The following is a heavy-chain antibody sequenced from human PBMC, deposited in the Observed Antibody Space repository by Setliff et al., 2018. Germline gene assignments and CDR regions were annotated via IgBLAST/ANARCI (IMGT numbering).Heavy chain of an antibody. CDR1: GGTFSSYA. D-gene: IGHD3-3*01. J-gene: IGHJ5*02. CDR3: ARGRRGNYDFWSGYSNWFDP. V-gene: IGHV1-69*04. CDR2: IIPIVGTA. Sequence: SVKVSCKASGGTFSSYAISWVRQAPGQGLEWMGRIIPIVGTANYAQKFQGRVTITADKSTSTAYMELSSLRSEDTAVYYCARGRRGNYDFWSGYSNWFDPWGQGTLVTVSS.